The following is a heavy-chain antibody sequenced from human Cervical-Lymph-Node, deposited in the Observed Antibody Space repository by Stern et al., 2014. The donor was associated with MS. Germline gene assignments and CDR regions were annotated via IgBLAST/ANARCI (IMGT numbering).Heavy chain of an antibody. V-gene: IGHV4-4*07. Sequence: QVQLQESGPGLVEPSETLSLTCTVSNASTSVYFWSWIRQPAGGGLEWIGRLFTSGSTNYNPSLSSRVTMSTDTSQNQVSLRLSSVTAADTAMYYCATSSDASGWRYFDLWGRGALVTVSS. CDR3: ATSSDASGWRYFDL. CDR2: LFTSGST. J-gene: IGHJ2*01. CDR1: NASTSVYF. D-gene: IGHD3-22*01.